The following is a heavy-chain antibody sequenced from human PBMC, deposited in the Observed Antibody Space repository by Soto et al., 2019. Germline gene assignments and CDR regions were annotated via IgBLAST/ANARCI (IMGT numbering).Heavy chain of an antibody. J-gene: IGHJ6*02. CDR3: ARDRQYYYGSGTTGYGMDV. CDR1: GFTYSSYA. Sequence: LRLSCAASGFTYSSYAMHWVRQAPGKGLEWVAVISYDGSNKYYADSVKGRFTISRDNSKNTLYLQMNSLRAEDTAVYYCARDRQYYYGSGTTGYGMDVWGQGTTVTVSS. CDR2: ISYDGSNK. V-gene: IGHV3-30-3*01. D-gene: IGHD3-10*01.